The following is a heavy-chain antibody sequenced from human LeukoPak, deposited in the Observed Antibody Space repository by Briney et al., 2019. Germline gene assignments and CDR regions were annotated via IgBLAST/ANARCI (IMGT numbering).Heavy chain of an antibody. CDR1: GVSVSSGSYY. V-gene: IGHV4-61*01. J-gene: IGHJ4*02. CDR2: IYYSGST. Sequence: SETLSLTCTVSGVSVSSGSYYWSWIRQPPGKGLEWIGYIYYSGSTSYNPSLKSRVTISVDTSKNQFSLKLNSVTAADTAIYYCARLFHPALSGNYPFDYWGQGTLVTVSS. CDR3: ARLFHPALSGNYPFDY. D-gene: IGHD1-26*01.